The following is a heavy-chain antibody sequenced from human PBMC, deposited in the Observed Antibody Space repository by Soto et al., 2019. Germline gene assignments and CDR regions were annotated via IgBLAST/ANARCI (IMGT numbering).Heavy chain of an antibody. J-gene: IGHJ4*02. CDR3: GSTYYYGSGSYYNAYYFDY. CDR2: IYYSGST. V-gene: IGHV4-59*08. CDR1: GGSISSYY. D-gene: IGHD3-10*01. Sequence: SETLSLTCTVSGGSISSYYWSWIRQPPGKGLEWIGYIYYSGSTNYNPSLKSRVTIPVDTSKNQFSLKLSSVTAADTAVYYCGSTYYYGSGSYYNAYYFDYWGQGTLVTVSS.